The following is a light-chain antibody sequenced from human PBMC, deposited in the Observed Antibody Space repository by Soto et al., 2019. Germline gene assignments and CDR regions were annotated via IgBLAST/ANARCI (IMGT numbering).Light chain of an antibody. CDR2: SNN. J-gene: IGLJ1*01. CDR3: AAWDDSLSGSYV. Sequence: QSVLTQPPSASGTPGQRVTISCSGSSSNIGSNYVYWYQQLPGTAPKLLIYSNNQRPSGVPDRFSGSKSGTSASLAISGLRSEDEADYYWAAWDDSLSGSYVFGTGTKLTVL. CDR1: SSNIGSNY. V-gene: IGLV1-47*02.